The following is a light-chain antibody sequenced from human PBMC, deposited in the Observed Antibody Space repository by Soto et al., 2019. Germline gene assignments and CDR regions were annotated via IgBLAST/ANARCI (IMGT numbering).Light chain of an antibody. V-gene: IGLV2-23*01. CDR2: EGS. Sequence: SALTQPASVSGSPGQSITSSCTGTSSDVGSYNLVSWYQQHPGKAPKLMIYEGSKRPSGVSNRFSGSKSGNTASLTISGLQAEDEADYYCCSYAGSSTSYVFGTGTKVTVL. J-gene: IGLJ1*01. CDR3: CSYAGSSTSYV. CDR1: SSDVGSYNL.